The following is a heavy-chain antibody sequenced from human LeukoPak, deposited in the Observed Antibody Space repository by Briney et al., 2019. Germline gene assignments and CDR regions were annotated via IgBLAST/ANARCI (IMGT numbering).Heavy chain of an antibody. CDR3: ARVIATRPHYHYYMDV. V-gene: IGHV3-11*04. Sequence: GGSLRPSCAPSGFTFSDHYMSWIRQAPGKGLEWVSYISNSGRTIYYADSVKGRFTISRGNAENSLYLQMNSLRAEDTAVYYCARVIATRPHYHYYMDVWGKGTTVTVSS. CDR2: ISNSGRTI. J-gene: IGHJ6*03. D-gene: IGHD6-6*01. CDR1: GFTFSDHY.